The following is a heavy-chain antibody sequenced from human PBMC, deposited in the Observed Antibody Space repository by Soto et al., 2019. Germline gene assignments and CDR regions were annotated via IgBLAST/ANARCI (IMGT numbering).Heavy chain of an antibody. CDR2: FDPEDGET. CDR3: ATVSIAARPADY. V-gene: IGHV1-24*01. D-gene: IGHD6-6*01. CDR1: GYTLTELS. Sequence: GASVMVSCKVSGYTLTELSMHWVRQAPGKGLEWMGGFDPEDGETIYAQKFQGRVTMTEDTSTDTAYMELSSLRSEDTAVYYCATVSIAARPADYWGQGTLVTVSS. J-gene: IGHJ4*02.